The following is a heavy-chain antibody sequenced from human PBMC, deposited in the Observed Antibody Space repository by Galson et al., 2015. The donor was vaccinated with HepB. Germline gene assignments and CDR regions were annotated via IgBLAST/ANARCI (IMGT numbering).Heavy chain of an antibody. CDR1: GSTFSVYA. J-gene: IGHJ3*02. Sequence: SLRLSCAASGSTFSVYAMHWVRQAPGKGLEWVAVISSDGSKKYYADSVKGRFTISRDNSENTVYLQMNSLRDEDTAVYYCARAYDTFWDAFDIWGQGTMVIVSS. CDR2: ISSDGSKK. V-gene: IGHV3-30-3*01. CDR3: ARAYDTFWDAFDI. D-gene: IGHD3-9*01.